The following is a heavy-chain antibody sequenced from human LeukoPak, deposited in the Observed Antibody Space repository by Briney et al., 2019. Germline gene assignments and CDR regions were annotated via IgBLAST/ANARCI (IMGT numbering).Heavy chain of an antibody. J-gene: IGHJ4*02. Sequence: SETLSLTCTVSGGSISSGSYYWSWIWQPAGKGLEWIGRIYPSGSTNYNPSLKSRVTISVDTSKNQFSLKLSSVTAADTAVYFCARETNGYYDHWGQGTLVTVSS. V-gene: IGHV4-61*02. CDR2: IYPSGST. D-gene: IGHD3-22*01. CDR1: GGSISSGSYY. CDR3: ARETNGYYDH.